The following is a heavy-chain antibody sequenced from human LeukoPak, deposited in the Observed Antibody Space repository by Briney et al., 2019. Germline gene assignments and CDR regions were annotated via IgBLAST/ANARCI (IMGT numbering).Heavy chain of an antibody. J-gene: IGHJ4*02. CDR2: IYTTGST. CDR3: ARPGIAVAGYFDY. Sequence: SETLSLTCTVSGGSISSGSYYWSWIRQPAGKGLEWIGRIYTTGSTNYNPSLKSRVTISVDTSKNQFSLKLSSVTAADTAVYYCARPGIAVAGYFDYWGQGTLVTVSS. CDR1: GGSISSGSYY. V-gene: IGHV4-61*02. D-gene: IGHD6-19*01.